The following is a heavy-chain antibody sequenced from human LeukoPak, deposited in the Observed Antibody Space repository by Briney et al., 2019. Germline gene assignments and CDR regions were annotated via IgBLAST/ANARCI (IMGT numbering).Heavy chain of an antibody. D-gene: IGHD2-15*01. CDR3: ARPCCSGGSCSRGNNWFDP. Sequence: SETLSLTCTVSGGSISSYYWSWIRQPPGKGLEWIGYIYYSGSTNYNPSLKSRVTILVDTSKNQSSLKLSSVTAADTAVYYCARPCCSGGSCSRGNNWFDPWGQGTLVTVSS. CDR1: GGSISSYY. J-gene: IGHJ5*02. V-gene: IGHV4-59*08. CDR2: IYYSGST.